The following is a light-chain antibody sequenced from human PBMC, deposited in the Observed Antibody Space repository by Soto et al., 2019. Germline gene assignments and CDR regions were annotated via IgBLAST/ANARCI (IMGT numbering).Light chain of an antibody. Sequence: QSVLTQPASVSGSPGQSITIYCTGTSGDVGGYKFVSWYQQHPGKAPKLMIYEVSNRPSGVSSRFSGSKSGNTASLTISGLQAEDEADYFCGSYTGNIQDFGNGTKGTVL. CDR1: SGDVGGYKF. CDR2: EVS. J-gene: IGLJ1*01. V-gene: IGLV2-14*01. CDR3: GSYTGNIQD.